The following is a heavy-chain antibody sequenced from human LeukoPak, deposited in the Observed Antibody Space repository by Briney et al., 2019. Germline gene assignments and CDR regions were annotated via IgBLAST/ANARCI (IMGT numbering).Heavy chain of an antibody. D-gene: IGHD1-7*01. J-gene: IGHJ4*02. CDR2: IYYSGST. CDR3: ARAGTAYFFDY. Sequence: SETLSLTCTVSGGSIRSDYWSWIRQHPGKGLEWIGYIYYSGSTYYNPSLKSRVTISVDTSKNQFSLKLSSVTAADTAVYYCARAGTAYFFDYWGQGTLVTVSS. CDR1: GGSIRSDY. V-gene: IGHV4-31*03.